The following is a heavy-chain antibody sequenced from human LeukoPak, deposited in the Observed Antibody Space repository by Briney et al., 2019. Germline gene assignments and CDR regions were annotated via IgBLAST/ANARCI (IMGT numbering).Heavy chain of an antibody. D-gene: IGHD2-2*01. Sequence: GGSLRLSCAASGFTFSSYAMSWVRQAPGKGLEWVSAISGSGGSTYYADSVKGRFTISRDNSKNTLYLQMNGLRAEDTAVYYCAKDRRVPAAIDYYYGMDVWGQGTTVTVSS. J-gene: IGHJ6*02. CDR3: AKDRRVPAAIDYYYGMDV. V-gene: IGHV3-23*01. CDR1: GFTFSSYA. CDR2: ISGSGGST.